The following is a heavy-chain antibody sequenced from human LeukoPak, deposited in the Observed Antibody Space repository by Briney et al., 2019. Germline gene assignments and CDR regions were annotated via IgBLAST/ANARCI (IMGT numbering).Heavy chain of an antibody. D-gene: IGHD2-15*01. Sequence: PGGSLRLSCSASGFTFSNYAMHWVRQAPGKGLEYVSDISSNGGITYYADSVKGRFTISRDNSKNTLYLQMNSLRAEDTAVYYCAKGRCSGGSCYGRGFDYWGQGTLVTVSS. CDR2: ISSNGGIT. J-gene: IGHJ4*02. CDR3: AKGRCSGGSCYGRGFDY. CDR1: GFTFSNYA. V-gene: IGHV3-64*04.